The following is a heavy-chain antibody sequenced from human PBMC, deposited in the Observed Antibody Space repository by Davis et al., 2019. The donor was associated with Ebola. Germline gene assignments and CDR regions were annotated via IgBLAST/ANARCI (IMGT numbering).Heavy chain of an antibody. V-gene: IGHV3-23*01. Sequence: PGGSLRLSCAASGFTFSSYAMSWVRQAPGKGLEWVSAISGSGGSTYYADSVKGRFTISRDNSKNTLYLQMNSLRDEDTAVYYCAKAHDYYDSSGYQDYWGQGTLVTDSS. CDR3: AKAHDYYDSSGYQDY. CDR2: ISGSGGST. CDR1: GFTFSSYA. D-gene: IGHD3-22*01. J-gene: IGHJ4*02.